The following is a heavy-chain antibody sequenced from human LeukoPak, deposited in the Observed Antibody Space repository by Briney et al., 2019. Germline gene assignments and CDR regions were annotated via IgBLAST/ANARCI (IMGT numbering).Heavy chain of an antibody. J-gene: IGHJ4*02. CDR2: INHSGST. Sequence: SETLSLTCAVYGGSFSGYYWSWIRQPPGKGLEWIGEINHSGSTNYNPSLKSRVTISVDTSKNQFSLKLSSVTAADTAVYYCARGPYYDILTGYFGRTRMLYYFDYWGQGTLATVSS. V-gene: IGHV4-34*01. CDR3: ARGPYYDILTGYFGRTRMLYYFDY. D-gene: IGHD3-9*01. CDR1: GGSFSGYY.